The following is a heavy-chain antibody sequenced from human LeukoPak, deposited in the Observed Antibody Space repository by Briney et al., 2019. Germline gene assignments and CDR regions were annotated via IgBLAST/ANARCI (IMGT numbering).Heavy chain of an antibody. CDR2: ISYIGST. V-gene: IGHV4-59*11. CDR1: GGSFTTHY. J-gene: IGHJ3*01. Sequence: SETLSLTCTVSGGSFTTHYWSWIRQPPGKALEWIGYISYIGSTNYNPSLKSRVTISIDTSKNEVSLMLTSVTAADTAVYYCASDSISMNAFDAWGQGTMVTVSS. D-gene: IGHD3-22*01. CDR3: ASDSISMNAFDA.